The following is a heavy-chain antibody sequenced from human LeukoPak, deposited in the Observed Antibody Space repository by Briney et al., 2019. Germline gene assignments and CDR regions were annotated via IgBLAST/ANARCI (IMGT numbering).Heavy chain of an antibody. V-gene: IGHV3-23*01. CDR3: ALTYYYDSSGYYYGDFDY. Sequence: TGGSLRLSCAASGFTFSSYAMSWVRQAPGKGLEWVSAISGSGGSTYYADSVKGRFTISRDNSKNTLYLQMNSLRAEDTAVYYCALTYYYDSSGYYYGDFDYWGQGTLVTVSS. CDR2: ISGSGGST. J-gene: IGHJ4*02. D-gene: IGHD3-22*01. CDR1: GFTFSSYA.